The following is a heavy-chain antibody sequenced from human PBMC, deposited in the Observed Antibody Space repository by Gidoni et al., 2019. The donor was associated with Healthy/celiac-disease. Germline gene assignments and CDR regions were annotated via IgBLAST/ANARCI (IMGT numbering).Heavy chain of an antibody. CDR2: TYYRSKWYN. CDR3: ARDLAWELLDYYYYYGMDV. D-gene: IGHD1-26*01. V-gene: IGHV6-1*01. Sequence: QVQLQQSGPGLVKPSQTLSLTCAISGDGVSSNSAARNWIRQSPSRGLEWLGRTYYRSKWYNDYAVSVKSRITINPDTSKNQFSLQLNSVTPEDTAVYYCARDLAWELLDYYYYYGMDVWGQGTTVTVSS. J-gene: IGHJ6*02. CDR1: GDGVSSNSAA.